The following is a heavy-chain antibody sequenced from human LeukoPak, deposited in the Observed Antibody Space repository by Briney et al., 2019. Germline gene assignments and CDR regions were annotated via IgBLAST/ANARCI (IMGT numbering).Heavy chain of an antibody. CDR1: GGTFSSYA. D-gene: IGHD2-2*01. CDR2: TIPIFGTA. J-gene: IGHJ6*03. CDR3: ATDRPSSAKVGPRGHYYYYLDV. Sequence: ASVKVSCKASGGTFSSYAISWVRQAPGQGLEWMGGTIPIFGTANYAQKFQGRVTMTEDISTDTAYMELSSLRSEDTAVYYCATDRPSSAKVGPRGHYYYYLDVWGKGTTVTVSS. V-gene: IGHV1-69*06.